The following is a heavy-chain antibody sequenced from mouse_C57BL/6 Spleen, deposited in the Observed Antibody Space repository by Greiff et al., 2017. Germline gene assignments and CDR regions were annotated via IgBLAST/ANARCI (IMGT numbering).Heavy chain of an antibody. V-gene: IGHV1-62-2*01. D-gene: IGHD1-1*01. CDR2: FYPGSGSI. Sequence: QVHVKQSGAELVKPGASVKLSCKASGYTFTEYTIHWVKQRSGQGLEWIGWFYPGSGSIKYNEKFKDKATLTADKSSSTVYMELSRLTSEDSAVYFCARHEGFYYGSSSYAMDYWGQGTSVTVSS. CDR3: ARHEGFYYGSSSYAMDY. CDR1: GYTFTEYT. J-gene: IGHJ4*01.